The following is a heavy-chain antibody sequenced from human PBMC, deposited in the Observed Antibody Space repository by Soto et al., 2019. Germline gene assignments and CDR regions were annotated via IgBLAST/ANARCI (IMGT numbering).Heavy chain of an antibody. D-gene: IGHD3-3*01. CDR3: AKSRGHPWTAYCMDV. Sequence: EVQLLESGGGLVQPGGSLRLSCAASGFTFSGNAMSWVRQAPGKGLEWVSSINDNSATILYGDSVRGRFTISRDNFKNMVYLQMSSLRAEDTAVYYCAKSRGHPWTAYCMDVWGKGTTVTVSS. CDR1: GFTFSGNA. V-gene: IGHV3-23*01. J-gene: IGHJ6*03. CDR2: INDNSATI.